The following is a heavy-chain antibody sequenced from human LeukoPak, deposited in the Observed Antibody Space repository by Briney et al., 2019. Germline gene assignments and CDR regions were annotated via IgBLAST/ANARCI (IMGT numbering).Heavy chain of an antibody. CDR2: IGTAGDT. J-gene: IGHJ3*02. Sequence: GGSLRLSCAASGFTFSSYDMHWVRQPTGRGLEWVSGIGTAGDTYYPGSVKGRFTISRENAKNSLYLQMNNLRAGDTAVYYCARAPGGSGGAFDIWGQGTMVTVSS. V-gene: IGHV3-13*04. CDR3: ARAPGGSGGAFDI. D-gene: IGHD3-10*01. CDR1: GFTFSSYD.